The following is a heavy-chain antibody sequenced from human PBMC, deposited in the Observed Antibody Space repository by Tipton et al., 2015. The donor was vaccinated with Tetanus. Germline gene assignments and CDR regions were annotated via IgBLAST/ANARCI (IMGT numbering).Heavy chain of an antibody. CDR3: AKDGGYCSSTSCYGSGYFDY. CDR1: GFTFSGYA. J-gene: IGHJ4*02. V-gene: IGHV3-23*03. CDR2: IYSGGSST. D-gene: IGHD2-2*01. Sequence: SLRLSCAASGFTFSGYAMSWVRQAPGKGLEWVSVIYSGGSSTYYADSVKGRFTISRDNSKNTLYLQMNSLRAEDTAVYYCAKDGGYCSSTSCYGSGYFDYWGQGTLVTVSS.